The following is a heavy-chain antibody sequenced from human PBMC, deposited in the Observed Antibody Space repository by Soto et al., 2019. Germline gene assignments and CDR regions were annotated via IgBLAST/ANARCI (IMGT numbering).Heavy chain of an antibody. CDR3: VRSGISAPRYYFDY. D-gene: IGHD6-13*01. CDR1: GFTFSDHY. V-gene: IGHV3-72*01. CDR2: IRNKAYTYTT. J-gene: IGHJ4*02. Sequence: GGSLRLSCAASGFTFSDHYMDWVRQAPGKGLEWVGRIRNKAYTYTTEYAASVKGRFAVSRDDSENSLYLQMNSLITEDTAVYYCVRSGISAPRYYFDYWGQGTLVTVSS.